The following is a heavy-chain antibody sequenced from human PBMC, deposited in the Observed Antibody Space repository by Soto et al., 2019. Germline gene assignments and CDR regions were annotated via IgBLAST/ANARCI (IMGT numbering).Heavy chain of an antibody. CDR1: GYTFTSYA. Sequence: QVQLVQSGAEVKKPGASVRVSCRTSGYTFTSYAIPWVRQAPGQGLEWMAWSNIGNGNTKYSQKFQGRVTVSRDTSASTAYMELSSLRSEDTAVYYCARERLCGGVCYDHWLDPWGQGTLVTVSS. CDR3: ARERLCGGVCYDHWLDP. CDR2: SNIGNGNT. D-gene: IGHD2-21*02. J-gene: IGHJ5*02. V-gene: IGHV1-3*04.